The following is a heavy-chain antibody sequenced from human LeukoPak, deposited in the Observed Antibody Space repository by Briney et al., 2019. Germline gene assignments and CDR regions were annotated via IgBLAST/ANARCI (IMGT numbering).Heavy chain of an antibody. CDR1: GFTFSSYW. D-gene: IGHD2-15*01. J-gene: IGHJ5*02. CDR3: ARDRGAYCSGGSCYSRNWFDP. CDR2: INSDGSST. Sequence: PGGSLILSCAASGFTFSSYWMHWVRHAPGKGLVWVSRINSDGSSTSYADSVKGRFTISRDNAKNTLYLQMNSLRAEDTAVYYCARDRGAYCSGGSCYSRNWFDPWGQGTLVTVSS. V-gene: IGHV3-74*01.